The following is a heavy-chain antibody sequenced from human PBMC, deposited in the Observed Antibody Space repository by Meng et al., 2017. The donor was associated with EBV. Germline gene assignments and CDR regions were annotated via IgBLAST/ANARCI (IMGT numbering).Heavy chain of an antibody. CDR2: LIPMSDAP. J-gene: IGHJ4*02. CDR1: GGTFRSDA. CDR3: ASESGRGFTPDY. Sequence: QVQLVQSGAEVQKPGASVKASCKTSGGTFRSDAVSWVRQAPGQGLEWMGGLIPMSDAPHYAQKFQGRVTMTADESTNTHYMDLSGLRFEDTAVYYCASESGRGFTPDYWGQGTLVTVSS. D-gene: IGHD3-10*01. V-gene: IGHV1-69*01.